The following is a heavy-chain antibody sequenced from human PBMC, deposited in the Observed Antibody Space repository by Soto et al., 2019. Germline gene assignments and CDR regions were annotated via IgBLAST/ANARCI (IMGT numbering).Heavy chain of an antibody. CDR1: GFSLTTSGVG. D-gene: IGHD2-2*01. J-gene: IGHJ5*02. V-gene: IGHV2-5*01. Sequence: GSGPTLVNPTQTLTLTCTFSGFSLTTSGVGVGWIRQPPGKALEWLALIYWSDDKRYSPSLRGRLTITKDTSKNQVVLAMTNMDPVDTATYYCAHHTITPATNWFDPWGLGTLVTVPQ. CDR2: IYWSDDK. CDR3: AHHTITPATNWFDP.